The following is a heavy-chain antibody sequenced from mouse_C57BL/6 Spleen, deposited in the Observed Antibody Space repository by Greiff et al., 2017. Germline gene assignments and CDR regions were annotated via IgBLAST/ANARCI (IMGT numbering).Heavy chain of an antibody. Sequence: EVNVVESGGGLVKPGGSLKLSCAASGFTFSSYAMSWVRQTPEKRLEWVATISDGGSYTYYPDNVKGRFTISRDNAKNNLYLQMSHLKSEDTAMYYCARDRDGNYFDYWGQGTTLTVSS. CDR1: GFTFSSYA. CDR2: ISDGGSYT. V-gene: IGHV5-4*01. CDR3: ARDRDGNYFDY. J-gene: IGHJ2*01. D-gene: IGHD2-1*01.